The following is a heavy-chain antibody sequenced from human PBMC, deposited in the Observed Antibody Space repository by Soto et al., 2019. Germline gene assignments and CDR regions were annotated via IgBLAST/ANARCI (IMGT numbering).Heavy chain of an antibody. CDR3: ARAGGYGRRVDY. Sequence: QVQLQESGPGLVKPSQTLSLTCTVSGGSISSGDYYWSWIRQPPGKGLEWIGFIYYSGSTYYNPSLRSRVTISLDTSTSQFSLKLSSVTAADTAAYYCARAGGYGRRVDYWGQGTLVTVSS. D-gene: IGHD5-18*01. J-gene: IGHJ4*02. CDR1: GGSISSGDYY. CDR2: IYYSGST. V-gene: IGHV4-30-4*01.